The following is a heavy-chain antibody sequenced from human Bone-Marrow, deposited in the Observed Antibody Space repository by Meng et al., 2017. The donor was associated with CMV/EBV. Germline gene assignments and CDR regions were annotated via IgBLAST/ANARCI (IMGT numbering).Heavy chain of an antibody. D-gene: IGHD6-6*01. CDR2: ISRSGSSL. CDR1: GFTFSSYE. CDR3: ARLPAYRAAPIDY. J-gene: IGHJ4*02. V-gene: IGHV3-48*03. Sequence: GGSLRLSCAASGFTFSSYEMHWVRQAPGKGLEWVSCISRSGSSLFYVDSVKGRFTISRDNAKNSLYLQMSSLRAEDSAVYYCARLPAYRAAPIDYWGQGTLVTVSS.